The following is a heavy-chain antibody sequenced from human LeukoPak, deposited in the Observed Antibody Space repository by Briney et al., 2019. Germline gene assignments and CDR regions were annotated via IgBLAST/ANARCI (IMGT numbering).Heavy chain of an antibody. CDR2: IYYSGST. D-gene: IGHD5-12*01. V-gene: IGHV4-31*03. J-gene: IGHJ4*02. CDR1: GGSISSGGYY. CDR3: ARGRRDSYNYDY. Sequence: SQTLSLTCTVSGGSISSGGYYWSWIRQHPGKGLEWIGYIYYSGSTYYNPSLKSRVTISVDTSKNQFSLKLSSVTAADTAVYYCARGRRDSYNYDYWGQGTLVTVSS.